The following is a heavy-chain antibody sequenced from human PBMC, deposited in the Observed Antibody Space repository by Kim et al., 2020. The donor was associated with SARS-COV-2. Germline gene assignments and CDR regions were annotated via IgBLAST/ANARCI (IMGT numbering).Heavy chain of an antibody. Sequence: GGSLRLSCAASGFTFGSYSMNWVRQAPGKGLEWVSSISSSTSYIYYADSVKGRFTISRDNAKNSLYLQMNSLRAEDTARYSCAREARDGYNGWGKGTLVTVSS. CDR1: GFTFGSYS. V-gene: IGHV3-21*01. J-gene: IGHJ4*02. CDR2: ISSSTSYI. CDR3: AREARDGYNG. D-gene: IGHD5-12*01.